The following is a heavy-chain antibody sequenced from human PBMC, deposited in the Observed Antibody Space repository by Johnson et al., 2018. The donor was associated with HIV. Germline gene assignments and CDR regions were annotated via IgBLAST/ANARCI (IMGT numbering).Heavy chain of an antibody. CDR3: ARPPAYLYKATFSI. D-gene: IGHD3-16*02. Sequence: VQLVESGGGLVQPGGSLRLSCSASGFSFDSFWMTWVRQAPGKGLEWVANINQDGSETYYVDSVKGRFTISRDNAKNSLYLQMDSLRGEETAVYFCARPPAYLYKATFSIWGQGTMVTVSS. V-gene: IGHV3-7*05. CDR2: INQDGSET. CDR1: GFSFDSFW. J-gene: IGHJ3*02.